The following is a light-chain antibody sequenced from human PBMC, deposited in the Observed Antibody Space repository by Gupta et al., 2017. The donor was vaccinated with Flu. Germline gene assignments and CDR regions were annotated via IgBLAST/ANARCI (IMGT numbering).Light chain of an antibody. Sequence: QSSLTQPASVSGSPGPSITISCTGTSSDVGGYDYVSWYQQHPGKAPKLMIYEVINRPSGVANRFSGSKSGNTASLTISGRQAEDEGDYYCSSYASSSTYVFGTGTKVTVL. J-gene: IGLJ1*01. CDR3: SSYASSSTYV. V-gene: IGLV2-14*01. CDR2: EVI. CDR1: SSDVGGYDY.